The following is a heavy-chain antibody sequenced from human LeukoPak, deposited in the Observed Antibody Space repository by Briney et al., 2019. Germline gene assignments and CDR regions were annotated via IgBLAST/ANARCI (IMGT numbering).Heavy chain of an antibody. V-gene: IGHV3-48*03. D-gene: IGHD3-10*02. CDR2: ISISGNTI. CDR3: AELGITMIGGV. J-gene: IGHJ6*04. Sequence: GGSLRLSCAASGFTFSSYEMNWVRQAPGKGLEWVSYISISGNTIYYADSVKGRFTISRGNAKNSLYLQMNSLRAEDTAVYYCAELGITMIGGVWGKGTTVTISS. CDR1: GFTFSSYE.